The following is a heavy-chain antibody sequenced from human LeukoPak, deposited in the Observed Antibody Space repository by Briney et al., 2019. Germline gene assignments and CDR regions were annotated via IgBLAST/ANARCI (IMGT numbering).Heavy chain of an antibody. J-gene: IGHJ4*02. CDR3: ARIPGYSSSWYDY. Sequence: PSETLSLTCAVYGGSFSGYYWSWIRQPPGKGLEWLGEINHSGSTNYNPSLKSRVTISVDTSKNQFSLKLSSVTAADTAVYYCARIPGYSSSWYDYWGQGTLVTVSS. CDR1: GGSFSGYY. V-gene: IGHV4-34*01. CDR2: INHSGST. D-gene: IGHD6-13*01.